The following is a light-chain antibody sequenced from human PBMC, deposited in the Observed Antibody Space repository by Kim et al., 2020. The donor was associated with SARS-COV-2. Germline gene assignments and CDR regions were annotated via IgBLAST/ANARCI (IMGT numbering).Light chain of an antibody. Sequence: SPGERATRSCRASQSVSSNLAWYQQKPGQAPRLLIYGVSTRATGIPARFSGSGSGTEFTLTISSLQSEDFAVYYCQQYDIWPPMYTFGQGTKLEI. CDR1: QSVSSN. J-gene: IGKJ2*01. CDR3: QQYDIWPPMYT. CDR2: GVS. V-gene: IGKV3-15*01.